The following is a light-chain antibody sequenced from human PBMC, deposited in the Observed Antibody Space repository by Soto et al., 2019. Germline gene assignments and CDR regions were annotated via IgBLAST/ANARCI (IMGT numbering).Light chain of an antibody. V-gene: IGKV1-9*01. CDR1: LGINTY. CDR2: AAS. CDR3: QQLNSYPRT. J-gene: IGKJ1*01. Sequence: IQLTQSPSFLSASVGDRVTITCRASLGINTYLAWYQQKPGKAPELLIYAASTLQSGVPSRFSGSGSGTEFTRTISSLQPEDFATYYCQQLNSYPRTFGQGTKVEIK.